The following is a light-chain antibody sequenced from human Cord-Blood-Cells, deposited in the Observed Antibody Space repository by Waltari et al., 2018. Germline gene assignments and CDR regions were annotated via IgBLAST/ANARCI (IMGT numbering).Light chain of an antibody. Sequence: DIQMTQSPSTLSASVGDRVTITCRASQSISSWLAWYQQKPGKAPKLLLYKASSLESGVPSRFSGSGSGTEVTLTISSLQPDDFATYYCQQYNSYSYTFGQGTKLEIK. CDR3: QQYNSYSYT. V-gene: IGKV1-5*03. CDR2: KAS. J-gene: IGKJ2*01. CDR1: QSISSW.